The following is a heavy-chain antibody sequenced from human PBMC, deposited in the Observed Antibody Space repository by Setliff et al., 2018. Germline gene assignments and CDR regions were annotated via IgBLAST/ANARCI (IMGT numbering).Heavy chain of an antibody. CDR2: INHSGST. Sequence: SETLSLTCAVYGGSFSGYYWSWIRKPPGKGLEWIGEINHSGSTNYNPTLRSRVTISVDTSKNQFSLKLSSVTAADTAVYYCARESIAVAVWNPSPDAFDIWGQGTMVTVSS. J-gene: IGHJ3*02. CDR3: ARESIAVAVWNPSPDAFDI. V-gene: IGHV4-34*01. D-gene: IGHD6-19*01. CDR1: GGSFSGYY.